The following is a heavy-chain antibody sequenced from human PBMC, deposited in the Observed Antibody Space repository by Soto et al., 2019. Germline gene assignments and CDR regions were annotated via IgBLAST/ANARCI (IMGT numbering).Heavy chain of an antibody. V-gene: IGHV4-34*01. J-gene: IGHJ4*02. D-gene: IGHD5-12*01. Sequence: QVQLQQWGAGLLKPSETLSLNCAVTGGSLSGYYWSWIRQPPGKGLEWIGEVKDGGHTNYSPSLRGRVTISSDTSNDQVSLRPNSVTAADTGVYYCARGQEGVVATHWDQGSLVTVSS. CDR3: ARGQEGVVATH. CDR2: VKDGGHT. CDR1: GGSLSGYY.